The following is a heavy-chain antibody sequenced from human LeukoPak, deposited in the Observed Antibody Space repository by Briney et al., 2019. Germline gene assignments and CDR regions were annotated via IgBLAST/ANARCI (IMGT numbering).Heavy chain of an antibody. J-gene: IGHJ4*02. CDR1: GFTVSSNY. D-gene: IGHD1-26*01. V-gene: IGHV3-66*01. Sequence: GGSLRLSCAASGFTVSSNYMSWVRQAPGKGLEWVSVIYSGGSTYYADSVKGRFAISRDNSKNTLDLQMNSLRAEDTAEYYCARGRRSTGDTSWYFDSWGQGTLVTVSS. CDR2: IYSGGST. CDR3: ARGRRSTGDTSWYFDS.